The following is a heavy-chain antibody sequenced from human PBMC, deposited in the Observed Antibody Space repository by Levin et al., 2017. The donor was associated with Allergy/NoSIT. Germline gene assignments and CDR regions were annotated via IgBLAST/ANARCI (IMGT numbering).Heavy chain of an antibody. CDR2: MWYDGSNK. CDR1: GFTFGSYG. Sequence: LSLTCAASGFTFGSYGMHWVRQAPGEGLEWVAVMWYDGSNKYYADSVKGRFTISRDNSKNTLYLQMNSLRVEDTAVYFCAKCGPGSYWHPNYCYMDGWGKGTAVTVSS. J-gene: IGHJ6*03. V-gene: IGHV3-33*06. CDR3: AKCGPGSYWHPNYCYMDG. D-gene: IGHD3-10*01.